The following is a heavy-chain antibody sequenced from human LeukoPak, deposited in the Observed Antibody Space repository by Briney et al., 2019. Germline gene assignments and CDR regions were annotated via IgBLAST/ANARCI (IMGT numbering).Heavy chain of an antibody. Sequence: PGGSLRLSCAASGFTFSDYYMSWIHQAPGKGLEWVSYISSSGSTIYYADSVKGRFTISRDNAKNSLYLQMNSLRAEDTAVYYCARLAYSGSYYYYYYMDVWGKGTTLTISS. D-gene: IGHD1-26*01. CDR1: GFTFSDYY. CDR3: ARLAYSGSYYYYYYMDV. CDR2: ISSSGSTI. J-gene: IGHJ6*03. V-gene: IGHV3-11*01.